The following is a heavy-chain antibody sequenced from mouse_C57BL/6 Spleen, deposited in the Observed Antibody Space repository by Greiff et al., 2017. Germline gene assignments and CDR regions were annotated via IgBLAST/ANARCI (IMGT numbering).Heavy chain of an antibody. Sequence: EVQRVESGGDLVKPGGSLKLSCAASGFTFSSYGMSWVRQTPDKRLEWVATISSGGSYTYYPDSVKGRFTISRDNAKNTLYLQMSSLKSEDTAMYYCARQGDNDGSLDYWGQGTTLTVSS. CDR1: GFTFSSYG. CDR3: ARQGDNDGSLDY. D-gene: IGHD2-4*01. J-gene: IGHJ2*01. V-gene: IGHV5-6*01. CDR2: ISSGGSYT.